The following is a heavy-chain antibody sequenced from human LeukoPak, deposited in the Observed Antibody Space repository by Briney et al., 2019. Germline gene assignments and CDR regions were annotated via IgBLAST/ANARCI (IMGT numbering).Heavy chain of an antibody. D-gene: IGHD3-9*01. J-gene: IGHJ6*02. Sequence: GGSLRLSCAASGFTFSSYWMHWVRHGPGKGLVWFSRINSDGSSTSYADSVKGRFTISRDNAKNTLYLQMNSLRAEDTAVYYCARDITRFTNYYYYGMDVWGQGTTVTVSS. CDR3: ARDITRFTNYYYYGMDV. CDR2: INSDGSST. V-gene: IGHV3-74*01. CDR1: GFTFSSYW.